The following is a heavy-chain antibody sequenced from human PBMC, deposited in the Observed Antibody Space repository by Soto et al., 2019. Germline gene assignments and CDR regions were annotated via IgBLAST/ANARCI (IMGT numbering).Heavy chain of an antibody. CDR2: ISSSGSTI. CDR1: GFTFSSYE. D-gene: IGHD3-22*01. J-gene: IGHJ5*02. V-gene: IGHV3-48*03. CDR3: ARDRRTYYYDSSGYYYRYNWFDP. Sequence: LRLSCAASGFTFSSYEMNWVRQAPGKGLEWVSYISSSGSTIYYADSVKGRFTISRDNAKNSLYLQMNSLRAEDTAVYYCARDRRTYYYDSSGYYYRYNWFDPWGQGTLVTVS.